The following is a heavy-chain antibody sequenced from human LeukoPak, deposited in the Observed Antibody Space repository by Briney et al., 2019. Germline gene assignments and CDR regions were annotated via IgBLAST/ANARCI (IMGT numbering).Heavy chain of an antibody. Sequence: PSETLSLTCTVSGGSISSYYWSWIRQPPGKGLEWIGYIYYSGSTNYNPSLKGRVTISVDTSKNQFSLKLSSVTAADTAVYYCARDPNYGSGSYYNAFDYWGQGTLVTVSS. CDR2: IYYSGST. V-gene: IGHV4-59*12. CDR1: GGSISSYY. CDR3: ARDPNYGSGSYYNAFDY. J-gene: IGHJ4*02. D-gene: IGHD3-10*01.